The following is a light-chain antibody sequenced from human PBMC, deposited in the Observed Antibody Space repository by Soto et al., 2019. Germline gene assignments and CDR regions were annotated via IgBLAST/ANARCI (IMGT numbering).Light chain of an antibody. CDR2: DAS. CDR3: QQYSRYSFT. V-gene: IGKV1-5*01. J-gene: IGKJ3*01. CDR1: HDITSY. Sequence: DIQMTQSPSSLSASVGDRVTITCQASHDITSYLNWYQHKPGKAPTVLIYDASTLKGGVPSRFSGSGSGTEFTLTISSLQPDDFAFYYCQQYSRYSFTFGPGTKVEI.